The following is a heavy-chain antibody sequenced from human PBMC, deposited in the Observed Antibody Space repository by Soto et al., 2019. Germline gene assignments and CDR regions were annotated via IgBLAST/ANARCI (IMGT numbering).Heavy chain of an antibody. Sequence: QVQMVQSGAEVKKPGASVKVSCKASGYTFINYDIHWVRQATGQGLEWMGWMNPDSGNTGQSKQFQGRVTMTRDTSISTAYMELSSLRSEDTAVSYCARGRFRRTWFDPWGQGTLVTVSS. D-gene: IGHD3-16*01. V-gene: IGHV1-8*01. J-gene: IGHJ5*02. CDR2: MNPDSGNT. CDR1: GYTFINYD. CDR3: ARGRFRRTWFDP.